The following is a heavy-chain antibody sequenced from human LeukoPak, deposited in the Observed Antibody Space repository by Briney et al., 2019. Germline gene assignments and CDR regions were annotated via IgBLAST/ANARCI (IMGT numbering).Heavy chain of an antibody. CDR2: IYYSGST. CDR3: ASLDYYGSGRSFDY. CDR1: GGSISSYY. V-gene: IGHV4-59*08. Sequence: PSETLSLTCTVSGGSISSYYRSWIRQPPGKGLEWIGYIYYSGSTNYNPSLKSRVTISVDTSKNQFSLKLSSVTAADTAVYYCASLDYYGSGRSFDYWGQGTLVTVSS. D-gene: IGHD3-10*01. J-gene: IGHJ4*02.